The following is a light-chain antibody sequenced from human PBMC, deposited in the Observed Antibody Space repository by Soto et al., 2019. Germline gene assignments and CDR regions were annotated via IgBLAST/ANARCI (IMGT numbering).Light chain of an antibody. CDR2: RAS. CDR3: QHYGASPCT. J-gene: IGKJ1*01. V-gene: IGKV3-20*01. Sequence: NVLTQSPGTLSLSPGERATLSCRARQSLSGNYLAWYQQKPGQAPRVLIYRASIRATGISDRFSGSGSVTDFTLTISRLEPEDFAVYYCQHYGASPCTFGQGTKVEIQ. CDR1: QSLSGNY.